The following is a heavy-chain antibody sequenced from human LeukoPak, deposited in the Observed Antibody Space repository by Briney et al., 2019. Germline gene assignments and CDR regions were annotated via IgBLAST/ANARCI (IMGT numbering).Heavy chain of an antibody. CDR1: GGTFISYA. Sequence: SVKVSCKASGGTFISYAISWVRQAPGQGLEWMGGIIPIFGTANYAQKFQGRVTITADESTSTAYMELSSLRSEDTAVYYCARGQAYYDGSGSYYYDYYGMDVWGQGTTVTVSS. CDR2: IIPIFGTA. D-gene: IGHD3-10*01. CDR3: ARGQAYYDGSGSYYYDYYGMDV. V-gene: IGHV1-69*13. J-gene: IGHJ6*02.